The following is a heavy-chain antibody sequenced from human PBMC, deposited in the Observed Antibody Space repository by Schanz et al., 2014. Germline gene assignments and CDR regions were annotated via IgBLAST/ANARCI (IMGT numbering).Heavy chain of an antibody. CDR1: GFTFSSYA. D-gene: IGHD6-13*01. Sequence: EVQLLESGGGLVQPGGSLRLSCAASGFTFSSYAMSWVRQAPGKGVEWVSAIRSSVNTYYAESGRGRISRSSDNYKNKLYLQRKSLRAGDAAVYYCGRGLMAAAGGAFDYWGQGTLVAVSA. CDR3: GRGLMAAAGGAFDY. CDR2: IRSSVNT. V-gene: IGHV3-23*01. J-gene: IGHJ4*02.